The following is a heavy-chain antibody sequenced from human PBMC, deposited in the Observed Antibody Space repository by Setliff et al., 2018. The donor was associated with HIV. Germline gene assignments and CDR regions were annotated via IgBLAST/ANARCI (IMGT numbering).Heavy chain of an antibody. J-gene: IGHJ4*02. Sequence: SETLSLTCTVSGGSISSYYWSWIRQPPGKGLEWIGYIYYSGSTNYNPSLKSRVTISVDTSKNQFSLELSSATAANTAVYYCATLDHSGGNFLAYWGQGSLVTVSS. CDR1: GGSISSYY. CDR3: ATLDHSGGNFLAY. D-gene: IGHD2-21*02. V-gene: IGHV4-59*08. CDR2: IYYSGST.